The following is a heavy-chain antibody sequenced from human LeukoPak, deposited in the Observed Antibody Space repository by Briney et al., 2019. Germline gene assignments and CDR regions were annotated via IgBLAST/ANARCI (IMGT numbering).Heavy chain of an antibody. CDR2: IYTSGST. CDR1: GGSISSSSYY. CDR3: ARRRGSMLTRAYCGGDCSLPYDAFDI. D-gene: IGHD2-21*01. Sequence: SETLSLTCTVSGGSISSSSYYWSWIRQPAGKGLEWIGRIYTSGSTNYNPSLKSRVTISVDTSKNQFSLKLSSVTAADTAVYYCARRRGSMLTRAYCGGDCSLPYDAFDIWGQGTMVTVSS. J-gene: IGHJ3*02. V-gene: IGHV4-61*02.